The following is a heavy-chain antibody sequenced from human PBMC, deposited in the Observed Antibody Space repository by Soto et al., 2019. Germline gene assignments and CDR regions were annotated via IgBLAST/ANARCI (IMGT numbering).Heavy chain of an antibody. CDR2: ISWNISAI. Sequence: GGSLRLSCAASGFTFEDYSMHWVRQVPGKGLEWVSGISWNISAIGYADAVKGRFTISRNNAKNSLYLQMDSLRAEDTALYYCAKGFSRYFDSWGQGVLVTVSS. J-gene: IGHJ4*02. V-gene: IGHV3-9*01. D-gene: IGHD2-2*01. CDR1: GFTFEDYS. CDR3: AKGFSRYFDS.